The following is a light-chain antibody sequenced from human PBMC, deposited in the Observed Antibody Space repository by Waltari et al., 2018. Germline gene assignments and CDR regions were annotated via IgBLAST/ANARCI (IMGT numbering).Light chain of an antibody. CDR3: CSYAGSSTYVV. J-gene: IGLJ2*01. CDR1: SRDVGSYNL. Sequence: QSALTQPASVSGSPGPSITIPCTGTSRDVGSYNLVSLYQQQPGKAPKLMIYEGSKRPSGVSNRFSGSKSGNTASLTISGLQAEDEADYYCCSYAGSSTYVVFGGGTKLTVL. CDR2: EGS. V-gene: IGLV2-23*01.